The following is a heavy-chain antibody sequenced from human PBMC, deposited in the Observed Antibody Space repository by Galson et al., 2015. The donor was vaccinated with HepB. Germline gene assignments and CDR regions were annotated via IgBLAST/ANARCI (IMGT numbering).Heavy chain of an antibody. D-gene: IGHD2-2*01. V-gene: IGHV4-34*01. J-gene: IGHJ5*02. CDR1: GGSFRGYH. Sequence: LSLTCAVNGGSFRGYHWSWIRQPPGKGLAWIGEINHSGSTNYNPSLKRRVTISVDTSKNQFSLNLSSVTAADTAVYYCARADQLLWGGWFDPWGQGTLVTGSS. CDR2: INHSGST. CDR3: ARADQLLWGGWFDP.